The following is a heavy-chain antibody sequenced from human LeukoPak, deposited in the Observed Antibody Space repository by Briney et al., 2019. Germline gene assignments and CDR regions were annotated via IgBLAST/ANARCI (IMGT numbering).Heavy chain of an antibody. CDR1: GGSISSSNW. V-gene: IGHV4-4*02. J-gene: IGHJ4*02. CDR3: ARGRVNCSGGSCYSGTDY. CDR2: IYHSGST. D-gene: IGHD2-15*01. Sequence: SETLSLTCAVSGGSISSSNWWSWVRQPPGKGLEWIGKIYHSGSTNYNPSLKSRVTISVDTSKNQFSLKLSSVTAADTAVYYCARGRVNCSGGSCYSGTDYWGQGTLVTVSS.